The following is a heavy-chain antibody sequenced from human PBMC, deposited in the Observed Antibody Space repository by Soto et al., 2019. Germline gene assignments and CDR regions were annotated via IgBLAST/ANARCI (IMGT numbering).Heavy chain of an antibody. V-gene: IGHV3-33*01. CDR2: IWYDGSNK. CDR3: ARDQRWFHAFDI. J-gene: IGHJ3*02. CDR1: GFTFSSYG. Sequence: GGSLRLSCAASGFTFSSYGMHWVRQAPGKGLEWVAVIWYDGSNKYYADSVKGRFTISRDNSKNTLYLQMNSLRAEDTAVYYCARDQRWFHAFDIWGQGTMVTVSS. D-gene: IGHD2-15*01.